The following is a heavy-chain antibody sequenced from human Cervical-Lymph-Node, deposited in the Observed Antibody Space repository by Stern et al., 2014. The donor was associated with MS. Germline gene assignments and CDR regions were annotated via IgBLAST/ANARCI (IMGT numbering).Heavy chain of an antibody. J-gene: IGHJ6*02. CDR3: ARERHSMDV. V-gene: IGHV1-2*06. Sequence: QDQLVQPGAEVKKPGASVKVSCKASGYSFTAYSMHWVRQAPGQGLEWMGRIDPNSGGTKSAQNFQGRVTMTRDTSISTFYMELSGLTSDDTAVFYCARERHSMDVWGQGTTVTVSS. CDR1: GYSFTAYS. CDR2: IDPNSGGT.